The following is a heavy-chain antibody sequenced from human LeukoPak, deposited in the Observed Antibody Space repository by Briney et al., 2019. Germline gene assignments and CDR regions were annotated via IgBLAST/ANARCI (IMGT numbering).Heavy chain of an antibody. CDR1: GGSISSSSYY. Sequence: SETLSLTCTVSGGSISSSSYYWGWFRHPPGKGLEWIGSIYYSGSTYYNPSLKSRVTISVDTSKNQFSLKLSSVTAADTAVYYCARQRYSGSYFVDYWGQGTLVTVSS. CDR3: ARQRYSGSYFVDY. J-gene: IGHJ4*02. D-gene: IGHD1-26*01. V-gene: IGHV4-39*01. CDR2: IYYSGST.